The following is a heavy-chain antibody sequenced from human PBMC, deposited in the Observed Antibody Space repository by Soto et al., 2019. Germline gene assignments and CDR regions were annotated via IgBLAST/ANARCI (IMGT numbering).Heavy chain of an antibody. CDR3: ARDESAGSSTSN. D-gene: IGHD2-2*01. Sequence: GGSLRLSCAASGFTFSSCAMGWVRQAPGKGLEWVSDIIDSGASTYYADSVKGRFTISRDNSKNSLYLQMNSLRVEDTALYFCARDESAGSSTSNWGQGTLVTVSS. J-gene: IGHJ4*02. CDR2: IIDSGAST. CDR1: GFTFSSCA. V-gene: IGHV3-23*01.